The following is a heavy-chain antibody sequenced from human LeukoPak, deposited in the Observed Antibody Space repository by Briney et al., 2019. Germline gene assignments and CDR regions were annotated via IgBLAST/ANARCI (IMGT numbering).Heavy chain of an antibody. CDR3: AKDTRNAVFSRGYGIDF. CDR2: VSGDGIST. Sequence: PGGSLRLFCAVSGFIFHDFDIHWARHAPGQGLEWVCLVSGDGISTYYADSVKGRFIISRDNNRNAVYLEMNSLRVEDTALYYCAKDTRNAVFSRGYGIDFWGQGTTVTVSS. CDR1: GFIFHDFD. J-gene: IGHJ6*02. V-gene: IGHV3-43*02. D-gene: IGHD2-15*01.